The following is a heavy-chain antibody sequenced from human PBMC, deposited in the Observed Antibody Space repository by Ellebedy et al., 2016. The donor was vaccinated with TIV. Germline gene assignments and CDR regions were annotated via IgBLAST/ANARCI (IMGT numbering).Heavy chain of an antibody. CDR3: ARLSRVYDSSGYNWLDP. J-gene: IGHJ5*02. Sequence: AASVKVSCKASGYIFTSNAMHWVRQAPGQRLEWVGWINAGNGNTKYSQKFQGRVTIIRDTSASTAYMELSSLRSEDTAVYYCARLSRVYDSSGYNWLDPWGQGTLVTVSS. CDR1: GYIFTSNA. D-gene: IGHD3-22*01. V-gene: IGHV1-3*01. CDR2: INAGNGNT.